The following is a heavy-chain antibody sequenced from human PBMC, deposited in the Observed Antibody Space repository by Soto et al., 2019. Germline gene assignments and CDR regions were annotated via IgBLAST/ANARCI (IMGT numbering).Heavy chain of an antibody. Sequence: EVQLVQSGAEVKKPGESLRISCKGSGYSFTSYWISWVRQMPGKGLEWMWRIDPSDSYTNYSPSFQGHVTISADKSISTAYLQCSSLKASDTAMYYCARPLGSGSYYLAYYGMDVWGQWTTVTASS. CDR2: IDPSDSYT. CDR1: GYSFTSYW. J-gene: IGHJ6*02. CDR3: ARPLGSGSYYLAYYGMDV. V-gene: IGHV5-10-1*01. D-gene: IGHD3-10*01.